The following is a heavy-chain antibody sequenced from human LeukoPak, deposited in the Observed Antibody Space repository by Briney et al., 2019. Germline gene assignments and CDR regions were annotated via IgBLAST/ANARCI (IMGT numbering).Heavy chain of an antibody. CDR2: ISPDSNTR. Sequence: AGGSLRLSCAVSGFTLDDYYMSSIRQAPGKGLEWIAYISPDSNTRRYADSVKGRFTFYRDNARNSLSLQMNSLGADDTAVYYCACHDHGASRVTFDICGQGTMVTVSS. CDR3: ACHDHGASRVTFDI. D-gene: IGHD4-17*01. CDR1: GFTLDDYY. V-gene: IGHV3-11*04. J-gene: IGHJ3*02.